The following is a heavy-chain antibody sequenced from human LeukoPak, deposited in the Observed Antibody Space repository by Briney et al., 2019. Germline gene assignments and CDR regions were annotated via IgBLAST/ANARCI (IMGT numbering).Heavy chain of an antibody. CDR3: ARDSVRFLEWFSFDY. D-gene: IGHD3-3*01. CDR2: ISAYNGNI. J-gene: IGHJ4*02. Sequence: GASVKVSCKASGYTFTSYGISWVRQAPGQGLEWMGWISAYNGNINYVQKLQGRVTMTTDTSTSTVYLELRSLSSDDTAVYYCARDSVRFLEWFSFDYWGQGTLVTVSS. V-gene: IGHV1-18*01. CDR1: GYTFTSYG.